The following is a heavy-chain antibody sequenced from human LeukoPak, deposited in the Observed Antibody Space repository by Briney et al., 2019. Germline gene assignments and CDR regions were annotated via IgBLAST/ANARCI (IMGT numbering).Heavy chain of an antibody. CDR1: GGSISSYY. V-gene: IGHV4-59*08. Sequence: SETLSLTCTVSGGSISSYYWRWIRQPPGEGLVWIGYIYYSGSTTYTPSLKSRVTISVDTSKTHFSLKLSSVTAADTAVYYCARHPGWGSYLHFDYWGQGTLVTVSS. J-gene: IGHJ4*02. CDR3: ARHPGWGSYLHFDY. D-gene: IGHD3-16*01. CDR2: IYYSGST.